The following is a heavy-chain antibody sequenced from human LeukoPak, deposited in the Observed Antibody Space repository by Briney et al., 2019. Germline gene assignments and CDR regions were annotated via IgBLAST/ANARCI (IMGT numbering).Heavy chain of an antibody. J-gene: IGHJ4*02. D-gene: IGHD3-22*01. V-gene: IGHV3-33*08. Sequence: GGSLRLSCAASGFTFSSYGMHWVRQAPGKGLEWVAVICYDGSNKYYADSVKGRFTISSDNSKNTLYLQMNSLRAEDTAVYYCARDPGYYDSSGYCAYWGQGTLVSVSS. CDR3: ARDPGYYDSSGYCAY. CDR1: GFTFSSYG. CDR2: ICYDGSNK.